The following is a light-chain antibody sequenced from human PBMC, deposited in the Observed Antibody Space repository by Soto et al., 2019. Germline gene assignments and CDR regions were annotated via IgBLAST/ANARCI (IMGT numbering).Light chain of an antibody. CDR2: EVS. Sequence: QSALTQPPSASGSPGQSVTISCTGTISDVGGYNYVSWYQQHPGKAPKLMLYEVSQRPSGVPDRFSGSKSGNTASLTVSGLQADDEATYYCSSFAGSNNLLFGGGTKLTVL. CDR1: ISDVGGYNY. V-gene: IGLV2-8*01. CDR3: SSFAGSNNLL. J-gene: IGLJ2*01.